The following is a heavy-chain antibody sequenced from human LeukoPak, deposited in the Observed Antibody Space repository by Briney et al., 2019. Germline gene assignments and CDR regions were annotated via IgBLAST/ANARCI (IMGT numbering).Heavy chain of an antibody. CDR2: VLHSGST. V-gene: IGHV4-4*02. CDR1: GGSVSSNNW. Sequence: SGTLSLTCTVSGGSVSSNNWWSWVRQPPGKGLEWIGEVLHSGSTNSNPSLKSRVTMSVDKSKNQYSLKLTSVTAADTAVYYCARALVVPAASDYWGQGTLVTVSS. D-gene: IGHD2-2*01. J-gene: IGHJ4*02. CDR3: ARALVVPAASDY.